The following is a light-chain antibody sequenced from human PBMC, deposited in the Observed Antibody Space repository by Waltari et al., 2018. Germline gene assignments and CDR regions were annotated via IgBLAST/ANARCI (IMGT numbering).Light chain of an antibody. J-gene: IGLJ2*01. Sequence: QSALTQPASVSGSPGQSITISCIGTSSDVGGYNYVSHVSGYQQHPGKAPKLIIYDVTNRPSWVSTRFSGSKSDNTASLTISGLQAEDEADYYCSSHTCSSVVFGAGTKLTVL. V-gene: IGLV2-14*03. CDR1: SSDVGGYNY. CDR3: SSHTCSSVV. CDR2: DVT.